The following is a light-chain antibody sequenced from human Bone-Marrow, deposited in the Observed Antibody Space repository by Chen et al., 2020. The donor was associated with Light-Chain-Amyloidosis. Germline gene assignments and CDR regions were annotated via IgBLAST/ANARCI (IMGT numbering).Light chain of an antibody. Sequence: EILMTQSPATLSVSPGERATLSCRASQSVSSKLAWFQQKPGQAPRLLIYGASTRATGIPARFSGSGSGTEFSLTISSLQSEDFGVYYCQQYYNWPPLTFGGGTKVEIK. CDR2: GAS. J-gene: IGKJ4*01. V-gene: IGKV3-15*01. CDR1: QSVSSK. CDR3: QQYYNWPPLT.